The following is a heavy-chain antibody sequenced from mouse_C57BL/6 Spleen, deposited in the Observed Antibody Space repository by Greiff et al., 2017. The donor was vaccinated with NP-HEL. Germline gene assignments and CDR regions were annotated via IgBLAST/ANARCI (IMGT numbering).Heavy chain of an antibody. CDR3: TRGQLRGYAMDY. D-gene: IGHD1-1*01. CDR1: GFTFSDAW. CDR2: IRNKANNHAT. J-gene: IGHJ4*01. Sequence: EVKLLESGGGLVQPGGSMKLSCAASGFTFSDAWMDWVRQSPEKGLEWVAEIRNKANNHATYYAESVKGRFTISRDDSKSSVYLQMNSLRAEDTGIYYCTRGQLRGYAMDYWGQGTSVTVSS. V-gene: IGHV6-6*01.